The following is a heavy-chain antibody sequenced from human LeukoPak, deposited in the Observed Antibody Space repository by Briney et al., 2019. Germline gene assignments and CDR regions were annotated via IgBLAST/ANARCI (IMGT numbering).Heavy chain of an antibody. CDR1: GGSVSSGDYY. D-gene: IGHD3-22*01. CDR2: IYYTGST. J-gene: IGHJ4*02. Sequence: SETLSLTCTVSGGSVSSGDYYWSWIRQPPGEGLEWIGYIYYTGSTNYNPSLKSRVTISVDTSKNLFSLKLSSVTAADTAVYYCARVYDSSGYAPSYYFDYWGQGTLVTVSS. V-gene: IGHV4-61*08. CDR3: ARVYDSSGYAPSYYFDY.